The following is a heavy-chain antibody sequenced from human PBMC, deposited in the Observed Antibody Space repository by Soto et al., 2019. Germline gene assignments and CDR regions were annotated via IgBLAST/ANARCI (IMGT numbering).Heavy chain of an antibody. CDR3: ASVLNYGLFDY. J-gene: IGHJ4*02. D-gene: IGHD4-17*01. CDR2: ISSSSSTI. V-gene: IGHV3-48*01. CDR1: GFTFSSYS. Sequence: EVQLVESGGGLVQPGGSLRLSCAASGFTFSSYSMNWVRQAPGKGLEWVSYISSSSSTIYYADSVKGRFTISRDNAKNSLYLQINCSRAKDSAMYSCASVLNYGLFDYSGQGTLVTVSS.